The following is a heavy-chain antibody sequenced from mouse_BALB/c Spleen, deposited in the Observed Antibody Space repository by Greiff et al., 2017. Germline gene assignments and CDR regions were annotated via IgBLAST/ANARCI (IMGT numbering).Heavy chain of an antibody. CDR2: ISSGGST. Sequence: EVKVVESGGGLVKPGGSLKLSCAASGFTFSSYAMSWVRQSPEKRLEWVASISSGGSTYYPDSVKGRFTISRDNARNILYLQMSSLRSEDTAMYYCARGGDLLHWYFDVWGAGTTVTVSS. CDR1: GFTFSSYA. V-gene: IGHV5-6-5*01. CDR3: ARGGDLLHWYFDV. J-gene: IGHJ1*01.